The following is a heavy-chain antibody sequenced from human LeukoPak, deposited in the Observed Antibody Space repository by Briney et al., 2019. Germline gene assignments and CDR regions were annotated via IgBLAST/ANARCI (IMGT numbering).Heavy chain of an antibody. CDR3: AREGTPGTYDS. Sequence: AGGSLRLSCAASRFTFSSDPMHWVRQAPGKGLESVSAISGNGGDTYYANSVKGRFSISRDNSKNTLYLQMGSLRADDTAMYYCAREGTPGTYDSWGQGTLVTVSS. J-gene: IGHJ4*02. D-gene: IGHD1-1*01. CDR2: ISGNGGDT. V-gene: IGHV3-64*01. CDR1: RFTFSSDP.